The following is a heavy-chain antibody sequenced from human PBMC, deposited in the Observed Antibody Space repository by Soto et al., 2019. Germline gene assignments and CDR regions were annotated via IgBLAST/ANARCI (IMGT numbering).Heavy chain of an antibody. CDR2: IYYSGST. CDR3: AREKNRGYSYGEGRYFDY. V-gene: IGHV4-59*01. CDR1: GGSITSYY. D-gene: IGHD5-18*01. Sequence: SETLSLTCTVSGGSITSYYWSWIRQPPGKGLEWIGYIYYSGSTNYNPSLKSRVTISVDTSKNQFSLKLSSVTAADTAVYYCAREKNRGYSYGEGRYFDYWGQGTLVTVSS. J-gene: IGHJ4*02.